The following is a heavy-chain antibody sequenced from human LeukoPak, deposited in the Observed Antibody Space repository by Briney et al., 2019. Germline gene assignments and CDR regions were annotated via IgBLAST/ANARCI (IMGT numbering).Heavy chain of an antibody. CDR1: GFTVSSNY. D-gene: IGHD3-10*01. CDR2: IYSGGST. V-gene: IGHV3-53*01. J-gene: IGHJ4*02. Sequence: PGGSLRLSCAASGFTVSSNYMSWVRQAPGKGLELVSVIYSGGSTYYADSVKGRFTISRDNSKNTLYLQMNSLRAEDTAVYYCVRGRGDYYGSGSYYIDYWGQGTLVTVSS. CDR3: VRGRGDYYGSGSYYIDY.